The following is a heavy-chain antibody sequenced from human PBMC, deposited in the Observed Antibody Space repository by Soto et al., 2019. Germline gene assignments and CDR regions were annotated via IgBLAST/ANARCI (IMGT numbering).Heavy chain of an antibody. CDR2: ISSSGSTI. D-gene: IGHD5-12*01. Sequence: GGSLRLSCAASGFTFSSYEMNWVRQAPGKGLEWVSYISSSGSTIYYADSVKGRFTIPRDNAKNSLYLQMNSLRAEDTAVYYCARVVSRRRGYNYYFDYWGQGTLVTVPQ. CDR3: ARVVSRRRGYNYYFDY. V-gene: IGHV3-48*03. J-gene: IGHJ4*02. CDR1: GFTFSSYE.